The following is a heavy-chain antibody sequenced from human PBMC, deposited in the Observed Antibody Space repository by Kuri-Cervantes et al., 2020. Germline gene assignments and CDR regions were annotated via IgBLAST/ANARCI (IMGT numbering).Heavy chain of an antibody. CDR2: IYYSGST. CDR3: ARGSRGRGYYYMDV. V-gene: IGHV4-59*12. J-gene: IGHJ6*03. CDR1: GGPISSYY. D-gene: IGHD3-16*01. Sequence: SETLSLSCTVSGGPISSYYWSWIRQPPGKGLEWIGYIYYSGSTNYNPSLKSRVTISVDTSKNQFSLKLRSVTAADTAVYYCARGSRGRGYYYMDVWGKGTTVTVSS.